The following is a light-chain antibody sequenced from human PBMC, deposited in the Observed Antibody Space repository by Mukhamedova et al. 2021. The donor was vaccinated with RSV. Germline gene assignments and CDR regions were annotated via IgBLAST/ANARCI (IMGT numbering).Light chain of an antibody. J-gene: IGLJ1*01. CDR3: AACDDRLNGSV. CDR1: SSNIGSNT. V-gene: IGLV1-44*01. CDR2: NDN. Sequence: RVTISCFGNSSNIGSNTVSWYQLLPGTAPKLIIYNDNQRPSGVPDRFSGSKSGTSASLAISGLQPEDEADYSCAACDDRLNGSVFG.